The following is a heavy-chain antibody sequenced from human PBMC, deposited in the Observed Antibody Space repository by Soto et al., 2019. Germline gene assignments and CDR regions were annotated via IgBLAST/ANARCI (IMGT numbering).Heavy chain of an antibody. D-gene: IGHD3-10*01. CDR3: ARVARTGEGSYYPKKGPYSQFDY. J-gene: IGHJ4*02. V-gene: IGHV4-31*03. Sequence: PSETLSLTCTVSGGSISSAGSYWNWIRQHPGKGLEWIAYISHSGSTYYNPSLKSRLTISVDTSKNQFSLKVNSVTAADTAVYYCARVARTGEGSYYPKKGPYSQFDYWGQG. CDR1: GGSISSAGSY. CDR2: ISHSGST.